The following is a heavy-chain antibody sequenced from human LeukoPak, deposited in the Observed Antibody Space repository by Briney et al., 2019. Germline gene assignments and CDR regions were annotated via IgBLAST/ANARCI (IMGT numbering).Heavy chain of an antibody. V-gene: IGHV4-59*02. J-gene: IGHJ4*02. CDR2: VYYSGST. CDR3: ARIHRYCSGGACYVLGN. D-gene: IGHD2-15*01. CDR1: GGSVSGYY. Sequence: SETLSLTCVVSGGSVSGYYWGWIRQPPGRGLEWIGYVYYSGSTNYNPSFKSRITISVDTSRNQFSLQLSSVTAADTAVYYCARIHRYCSGGACYVLGNWGQGTLVAVSS.